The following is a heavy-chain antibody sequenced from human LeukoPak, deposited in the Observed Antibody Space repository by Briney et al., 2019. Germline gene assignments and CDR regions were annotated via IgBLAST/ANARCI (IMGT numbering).Heavy chain of an antibody. Sequence: SETLSLTCTVSGGPMSSYDWSWIRQSPGKGLEGGGYISYSGTTNYNPSLKSRVTISLGTSKNRFSLNMTSVTAADTAVYYCARHGSGTSLALYPWGQGTLVTVSS. CDR1: GGPMSSYD. V-gene: IGHV4-59*08. CDR3: ARHGSGTSLALYP. J-gene: IGHJ5*02. D-gene: IGHD3-10*01. CDR2: ISYSGTT.